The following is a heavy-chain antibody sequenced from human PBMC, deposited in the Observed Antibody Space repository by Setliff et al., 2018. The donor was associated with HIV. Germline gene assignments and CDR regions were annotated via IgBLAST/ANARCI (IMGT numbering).Heavy chain of an antibody. V-gene: IGHV4-59*01. CDR3: ARDFTGSGWYGNYYYGMDV. Sequence: SETLSLTCTVSGGSISSYYWSWIWQPPGKGLEWIGYIYYSGSTNYNPSLKSRVTISVDTSKNQFSLKLSSVTAADTAVYYCARDFTGSGWYGNYYYGMDVWGQGTTVTVSS. J-gene: IGHJ6*02. CDR1: GGSISSYY. CDR2: IYYSGST. D-gene: IGHD6-19*01.